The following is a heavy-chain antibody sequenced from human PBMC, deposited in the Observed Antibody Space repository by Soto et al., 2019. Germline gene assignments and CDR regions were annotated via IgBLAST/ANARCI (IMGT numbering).Heavy chain of an antibody. CDR1: GFTLSSYW. Sequence: EVQLVESGGGLVQPGGSLRLSCVASGFTLSSYWMNWVRQAPGKGLEWVANIKQDGRETYYVDSVKGRFTISRVNAKNSLYLQMNSLRAEDTAVYYCATETGSGPLSRGMDVWGRGTTVTVSS. J-gene: IGHJ6*02. CDR3: ATETGSGPLSRGMDV. CDR2: IKQDGRET. D-gene: IGHD3-10*01. V-gene: IGHV3-7*03.